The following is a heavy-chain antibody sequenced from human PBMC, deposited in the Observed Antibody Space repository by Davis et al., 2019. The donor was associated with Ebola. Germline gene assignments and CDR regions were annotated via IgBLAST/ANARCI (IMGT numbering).Heavy chain of an antibody. CDR1: GGSISSYY. Sequence: MPSETLSLTCTVSGGSISSYYWSWIRQPPGKGLGWIGYIYYSGSTNYNPSPKSRVTISVDTSKNQFPLKLSSVTAADTAVYYCARGVAATRYYYYYGMDVWGQGTTVTVSS. CDR3: ARGVAATRYYYYYGMDV. D-gene: IGHD2-15*01. CDR2: IYYSGST. V-gene: IGHV4-59*01. J-gene: IGHJ6*02.